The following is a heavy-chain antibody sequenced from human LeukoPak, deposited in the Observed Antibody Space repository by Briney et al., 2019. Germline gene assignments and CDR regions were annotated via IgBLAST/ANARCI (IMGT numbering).Heavy chain of an antibody. V-gene: IGHV1-8*03. CDR3: ARGDYENWFDP. Sequence: RASVKVSCKASGYTFTSYDINWVRQATGQGLEWMGWMNPNSGNTGYAQKFQGRVTITRNTSIRTAYMELSSLRSEDTAVYYCARGDYENWFDPWGQGTLVTVSS. J-gene: IGHJ5*02. CDR2: MNPNSGNT. CDR1: GYTFTSYD. D-gene: IGHD4-17*01.